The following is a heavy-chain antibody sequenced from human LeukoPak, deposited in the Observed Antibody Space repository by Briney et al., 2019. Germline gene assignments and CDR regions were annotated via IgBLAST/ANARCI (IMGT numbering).Heavy chain of an antibody. CDR2: IRYDGSNK. CDR1: GFTFSSYG. V-gene: IGHV3-30*02. D-gene: IGHD3-3*01. CDR3: AKEQGLWSGYYTTEPLGY. J-gene: IGHJ4*02. Sequence: PGGSLRLSCTASGFTFSSYGMHWVRQAPGKGLEWVAFIRYDGSNKYYADSVKGRFTISRDNSKNTLYLQMNSLRAEDTAVYYCAKEQGLWSGYYTTEPLGYWGQGTLVTVSS.